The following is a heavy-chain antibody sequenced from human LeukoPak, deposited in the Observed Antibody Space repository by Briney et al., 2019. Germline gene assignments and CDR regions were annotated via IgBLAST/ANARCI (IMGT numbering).Heavy chain of an antibody. V-gene: IGHV3-74*01. D-gene: IGHD2-8*01. CDR1: GFTVSGSW. CDR3: ARAGPNWRIDY. J-gene: IGHJ4*02. CDR2: INNDGSST. Sequence: GGSLRLSCAASGFTVSGSWIHWVRQAPGKGLLWVSLINNDGSSTTYADAVKGQFTISRDNAKSTLYLQMNSLRVDDTAMYYCARAGPNWRIDYWGQGTLVTVSS.